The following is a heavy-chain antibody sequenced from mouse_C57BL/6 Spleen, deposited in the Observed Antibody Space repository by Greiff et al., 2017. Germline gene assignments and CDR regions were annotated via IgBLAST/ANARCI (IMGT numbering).Heavy chain of an antibody. J-gene: IGHJ4*01. D-gene: IGHD1-1*01. CDR3: ARYYGSAYYDMDY. CDR1: GYTFTSYW. CDR2: IDPSDSYT. V-gene: IGHV1-50*01. Sequence: QVQLQQPGAELVKPGASVKLSCKASGYTFTSYWMHWVKQRPGQGLEWIGEIDPSDSYTNYNQKFKGKATLTVDTSSSTAYMQLSSLTSEDSAVYYWARYYGSAYYDMDYWGQGTTVTVSS.